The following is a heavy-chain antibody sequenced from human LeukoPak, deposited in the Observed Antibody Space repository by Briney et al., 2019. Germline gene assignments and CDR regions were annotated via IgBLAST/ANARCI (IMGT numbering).Heavy chain of an antibody. CDR2: INPNGGGT. CDR1: GYTFTSYY. D-gene: IGHD6-13*01. Sequence: ASVKVSCKTSGYTFTSYYMHWMRQAPGQGFEWVGMINPNGGGTSSAQKFQGRVTLTRDTSTSTVYMDLSSLRSEDTAVYYCARQQLGRFIDYWGQGTLVTVSS. CDR3: ARQQLGRFIDY. V-gene: IGHV1-46*01. J-gene: IGHJ4*02.